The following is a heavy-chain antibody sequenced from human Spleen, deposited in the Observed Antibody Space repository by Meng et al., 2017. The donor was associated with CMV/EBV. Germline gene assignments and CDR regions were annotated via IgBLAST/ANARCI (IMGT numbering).Heavy chain of an antibody. CDR3: ARASRFYDSSGYYYFYFDY. CDR1: SSGGYY. V-gene: IGHV4-31*02. Sequence: SSGGYYWSWIRQHPGKGLEWIGYIYYSGSTYYNPSLKSRVTISVDTSKNQFSLKLSSVTAADTAVYYCARASRFYDSSGYYYFYFDYWGQGTLVTVSS. J-gene: IGHJ4*02. D-gene: IGHD3-22*01. CDR2: IYYSGST.